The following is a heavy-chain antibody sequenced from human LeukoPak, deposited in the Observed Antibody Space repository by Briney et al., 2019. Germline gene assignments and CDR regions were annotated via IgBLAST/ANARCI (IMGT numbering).Heavy chain of an antibody. Sequence: GGSLRLSCAASGFTFSSYAMHWVRQAPGKGLEWVAVISYDGSNKYYADSVKGRFTISRDNSKNTLYLQMNSLRAEDTAVYYCAKVPGGYSSGWFFDYWGQGTLVTVSS. D-gene: IGHD6-19*01. CDR3: AKVPGGYSSGWFFDY. J-gene: IGHJ4*02. V-gene: IGHV3-30-3*01. CDR1: GFTFSSYA. CDR2: ISYDGSNK.